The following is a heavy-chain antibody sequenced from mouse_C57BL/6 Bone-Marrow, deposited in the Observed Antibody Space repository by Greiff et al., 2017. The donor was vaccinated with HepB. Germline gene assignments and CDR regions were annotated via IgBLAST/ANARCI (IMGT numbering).Heavy chain of an antibody. CDR1: GYTFPSYG. CDR2: IYPRSGNT. D-gene: IGHD3-2*02. Sequence: VQLQQSGAELARPGASLKLSCKASGYTFPSYGISWVKQRTGQGLEWIGEIYPRSGNTYYNEKFKGKATLTADKSSSTAYIELRSLTSEDSAVYFCAIDSSGGAMDYWGQGTSVTVSS. V-gene: IGHV1-81*01. CDR3: AIDSSGGAMDY. J-gene: IGHJ4*01.